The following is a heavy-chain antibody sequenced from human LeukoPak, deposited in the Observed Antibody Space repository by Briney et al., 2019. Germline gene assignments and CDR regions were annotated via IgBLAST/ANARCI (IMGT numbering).Heavy chain of an antibody. CDR1: GGSFGIYY. D-gene: IGHD3-10*01. V-gene: IGHV4-34*01. CDR3: AGPGAGDLDY. Sequence: SETLCLTCAVYGGSFGIYYWSWVRQPPGKGLEWIGEISHGGSTNYNPSLKSRVTISVDSSKNHFSLKLCSVTAAGTALYYCAGPGAGDLDYWGQGTLVTVSS. J-gene: IGHJ4*02. CDR2: ISHGGST.